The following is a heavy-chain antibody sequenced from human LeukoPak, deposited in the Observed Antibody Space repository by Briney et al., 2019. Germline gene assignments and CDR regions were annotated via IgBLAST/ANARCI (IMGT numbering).Heavy chain of an antibody. D-gene: IGHD2-21*02. CDR2: FHHSGST. CDR3: VRGGGLPNCGGDCPPDT. CDR1: GFSISSASYF. Sequence: SETLSLACAVSGFSISSASYFWSWIRQPPGEGLEWIGYFHHSGSTSYNPSLESRVTISGDRSANQFSLHLSSVTAADTAVYYCVRGGGLPNCGGDCPPDTWGQGKMVTVSS. V-gene: IGHV4-30-2*01. J-gene: IGHJ3*02.